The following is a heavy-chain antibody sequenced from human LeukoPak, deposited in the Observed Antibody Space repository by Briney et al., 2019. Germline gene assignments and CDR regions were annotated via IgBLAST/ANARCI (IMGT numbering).Heavy chain of an antibody. D-gene: IGHD6-13*01. Sequence: GGSLRLSCAASGFTFSRYSMSWVRQAPGKGLEWVSSISSSSSYIYYADSVKGRFTISRDNAKNSLYLQMNSLRAEDTAVYYCARDRTGYSSTGLGYWGQGTLVTVSS. CDR1: GFTFSRYS. V-gene: IGHV3-21*01. CDR3: ARDRTGYSSTGLGY. CDR2: ISSSSSYI. J-gene: IGHJ4*02.